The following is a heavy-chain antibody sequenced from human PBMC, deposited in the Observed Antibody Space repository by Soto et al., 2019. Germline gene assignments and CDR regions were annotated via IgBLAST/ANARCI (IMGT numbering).Heavy chain of an antibody. Sequence: EVQLLESVGGLVQPDGSLRLSCAASGFTFSSYAMSWVRQAPGKGLEWVSAISGSGGSTYYADSVKGRFTISRDNSKNTLDLQMNSLRAEDTAVDYCAKVFTYFDYWGQGTLVTVSS. CDR1: GFTFSSYA. CDR2: ISGSGGST. J-gene: IGHJ4*02. V-gene: IGHV3-23*01. CDR3: AKVFTYFDY.